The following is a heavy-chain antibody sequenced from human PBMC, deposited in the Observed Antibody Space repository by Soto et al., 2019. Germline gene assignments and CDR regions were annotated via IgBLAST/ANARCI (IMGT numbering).Heavy chain of an antibody. D-gene: IGHD2-15*01. CDR2: IKSEIAGGTT. J-gene: IGHJ5*02. V-gene: IGHV3-15*01. CDR3: TADSSQPFCDGGPCYSIQTKIHES. Sequence: EVQLVESGGGLVKPGGSLRLSCAASGFTFSNGWMSWVRQAPGKGLEWVGRIKSEIAGGTTDYSAPVKGRFIISRDDSIDMLFLQINSLKTGDTAVYYCTADSSQPFCDGGPCYSIQTKIHESWGQGTLVTVSS. CDR1: GFTFSNGW.